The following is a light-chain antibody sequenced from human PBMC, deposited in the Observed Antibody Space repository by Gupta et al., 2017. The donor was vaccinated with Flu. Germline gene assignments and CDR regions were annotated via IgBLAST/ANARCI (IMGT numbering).Light chain of an antibody. V-gene: IGLV1-40*01. Sequence: QSELTQPPSVSGASGQRVTISCTGSRSNIGAGYDVHWYQQFPGTAPKLLLYDTENRPSGVPDRFSGSKSGTSASLAITGLQAEDEADYYCQSYDNGPRSMVFGGGTKLTVL. CDR1: RSNIGAGYD. CDR2: DTE. CDR3: QSYDNGPRSMV. J-gene: IGLJ2*01.